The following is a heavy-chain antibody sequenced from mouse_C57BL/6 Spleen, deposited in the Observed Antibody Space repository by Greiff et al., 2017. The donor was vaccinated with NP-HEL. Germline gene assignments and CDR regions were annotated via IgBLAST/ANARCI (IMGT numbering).Heavy chain of an antibody. D-gene: IGHD2-2*01. Sequence: QVQLQQSGAELVRPGTSVKVSCKASGYAFTNYLIEWVKQRPGQGLEWIGVINPGSGGTNYNEKFKGKATLTADKSSSTAYMQLSSLTSVDSAVYFCARRGSTMVTGGYFDVWGTGTTVTVSS. CDR2: INPGSGGT. V-gene: IGHV1-54*01. CDR1: GYAFTNYL. CDR3: ARRGSTMVTGGYFDV. J-gene: IGHJ1*03.